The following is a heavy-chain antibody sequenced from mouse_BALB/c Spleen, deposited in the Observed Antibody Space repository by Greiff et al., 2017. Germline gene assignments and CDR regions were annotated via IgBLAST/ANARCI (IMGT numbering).Heavy chain of an antibody. CDR1: GFTFSSFG. J-gene: IGHJ3*01. CDR2: ISSGSSTI. CDR3: ARSGGPTMITSFAY. V-gene: IGHV5-17*02. D-gene: IGHD2-4*01. Sequence: EVHLVESGGGLVQPGGSRKLSCAASGFTFSSFGMHWVRQAPEKGLEWVAYISSGSSTIYYADTVKGRFTISRDNPKNTLFLQMTSLRSEDTAMYYCARSGGPTMITSFAYWGQGTLVTVSA.